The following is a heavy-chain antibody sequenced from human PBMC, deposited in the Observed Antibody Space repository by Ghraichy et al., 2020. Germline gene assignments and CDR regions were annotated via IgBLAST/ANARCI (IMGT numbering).Heavy chain of an antibody. V-gene: IGHV3-23*01. J-gene: IGHJ4*02. D-gene: IGHD5-18*01. CDR3: ANLEWIQLGLIDY. CDR2: ISGSGGST. Sequence: GGSLRLSCAASGFTFSSYAMSWVRQAPGKGLEWVSAISGSGGSTYYADSVKGRFTISRDNSKNTLYLQMNSLRAEDTAVYYCANLEWIQLGLIDYWGQGTLVTVSS. CDR1: GFTFSSYA.